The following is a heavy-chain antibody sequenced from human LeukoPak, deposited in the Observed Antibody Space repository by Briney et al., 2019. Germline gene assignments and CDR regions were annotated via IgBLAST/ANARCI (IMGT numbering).Heavy chain of an antibody. CDR1: GGSISSYY. V-gene: IGHV4-59*08. D-gene: IGHD1-26*01. J-gene: IGHJ6*02. CDR2: IYYSGST. CDR3: ARLKWELLTVGYYYGMDV. Sequence: PSETLSLTCTVPGGSISSYYRSWMRQPPGKGLEWMGYIYYSGSTNYNPSLKSRVTISVDTSKNQFSLKLSSVTAADTAVYYCARLKWELLTVGYYYGMDVWGQGTTVTVSS.